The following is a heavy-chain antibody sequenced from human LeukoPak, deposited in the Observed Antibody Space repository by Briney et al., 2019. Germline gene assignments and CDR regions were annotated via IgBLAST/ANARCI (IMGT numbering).Heavy chain of an antibody. CDR3: ARGITMKPTGRFDP. Sequence: GGSLRLSCAASGFTFSSYEMNWVRQAPGKGLEWVSYISSSGSTIYYADSVKGRFTISRDNAKNSLYLQMNSLRAEDTAVYYCARGITMKPTGRFDPWGQGTLVTVSS. J-gene: IGHJ5*02. CDR2: ISSSGSTI. V-gene: IGHV3-48*03. D-gene: IGHD3-22*01. CDR1: GFTFSSYE.